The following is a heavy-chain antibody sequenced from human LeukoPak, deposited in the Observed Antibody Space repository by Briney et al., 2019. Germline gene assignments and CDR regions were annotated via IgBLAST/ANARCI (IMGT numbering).Heavy chain of an antibody. CDR1: GYTFTNFD. J-gene: IGHJ6*03. CDR2: INPNSGNT. Sequence: ASVRVSCKASGYTFTNFDINWVRHAPGQGLEWMAWINPNSGNTGYAQKFQGRVTMTMNTSITTAYMELSSLISEDTAVYYCARGPQWRGDSYYIDVWGRGTTVTVSS. V-gene: IGHV1-8*01. D-gene: IGHD6-19*01. CDR3: ARGPQWRGDSYYIDV.